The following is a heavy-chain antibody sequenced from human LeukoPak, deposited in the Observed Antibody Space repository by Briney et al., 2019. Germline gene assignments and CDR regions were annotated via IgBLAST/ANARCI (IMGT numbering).Heavy chain of an antibody. D-gene: IGHD6-19*01. V-gene: IGHV1-46*01. CDR1: GYTLTTYY. CDR3: ASHNSGRQQTFFDY. CDR2: INPSGGST. Sequence: ASVKVSCKASGYTLTTYYVHWVRQAPGHGLEWMGRINPSGGSTTYAQKFQGRVTMTRDTSTSTVHMELSSLRSEDTAVYYCASHNSGRQQTFFDYWGQGTLVTVSS. J-gene: IGHJ4*02.